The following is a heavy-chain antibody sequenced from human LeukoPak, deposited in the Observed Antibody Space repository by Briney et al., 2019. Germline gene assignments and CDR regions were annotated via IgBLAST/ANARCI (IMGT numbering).Heavy chain of an antibody. D-gene: IGHD6-13*01. J-gene: IGHJ5*02. CDR3: ARDRIAAAGTRGGFDP. Sequence: ASVKVSCKASGYTFTSYYMHWVRQAPGQGLEWMGIINPSGGSTSYAQKFQGRVTMTRDTSTSTAYMELRSLRSDDTAVYYCARDRIAAAGTRGGFDPWGQGTLVTVSS. CDR1: GYTFTSYY. V-gene: IGHV1-46*01. CDR2: INPSGGST.